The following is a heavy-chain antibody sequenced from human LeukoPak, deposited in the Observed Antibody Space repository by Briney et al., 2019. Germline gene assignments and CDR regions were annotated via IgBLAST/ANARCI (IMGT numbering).Heavy chain of an antibody. D-gene: IGHD1-26*01. Sequence: SETLSLTCTVSGGSISNYYGNWIRQPPGKGVEWIGNIYYSGSTNYNPSLKGLVTISVDTSKNQFSLKLSSLTAADTAVYYCARRGANSGSYSHFDLWGRGTLVTVSS. V-gene: IGHV4-59*01. CDR3: ARRGANSGSYSHFDL. J-gene: IGHJ2*01. CDR1: GGSISNYY. CDR2: IYYSGST.